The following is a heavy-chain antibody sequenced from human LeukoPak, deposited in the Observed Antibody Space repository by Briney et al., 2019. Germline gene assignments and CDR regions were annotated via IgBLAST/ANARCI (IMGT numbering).Heavy chain of an antibody. CDR1: GFIFSNAW. J-gene: IGHJ4*02. CDR3: TTTYIVASTRKFGDY. D-gene: IGHD5-12*01. Sequence: GGSLRLSCAASGFIFSNAWMNWVRQAPGEGLEWVGRIKSKTEGGTTDYAAPVEGRFTISRDDSQNTVGLQISSLTAEDTAMYFCTTTYIVASTRKFGDYWGQGTLVVVSS. V-gene: IGHV3-15*01. CDR2: IKSKTEGGTT.